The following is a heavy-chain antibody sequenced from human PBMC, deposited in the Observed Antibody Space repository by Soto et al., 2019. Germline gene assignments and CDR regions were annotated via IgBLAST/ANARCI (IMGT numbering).Heavy chain of an antibody. CDR2: ISYDGSNK. CDR3: AKEYYYDSSGYGHWFDP. V-gene: IGHV3-30*18. CDR1: GFTFSSYG. J-gene: IGHJ5*02. D-gene: IGHD3-22*01. Sequence: QVQLVESGGGVVQPGRSLRLSCAASGFTFSSYGMHWVRQAPGKGLEWVAVISYDGSNKYYADSVKGRFTISRDNSKNTLYLQMNSLRAEDTDVYYCAKEYYYDSSGYGHWFDPWGKGTLVTVSS.